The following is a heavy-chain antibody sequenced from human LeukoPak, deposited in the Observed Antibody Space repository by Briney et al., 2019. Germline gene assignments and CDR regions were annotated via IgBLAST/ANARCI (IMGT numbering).Heavy chain of an antibody. D-gene: IGHD6-6*01. CDR3: ARRLAAPGDYFDY. J-gene: IGHJ4*02. Sequence: SETLSLTCTVSGYSISSGYDWGWIRPPPGKGLEWIGIIYNSGSTSSNPSRKSRSPIPVTTPKNHCSLKLSSVTAATPAVYYCARRLAAPGDYFDYWGQGTLVTVSS. CDR2: IYNSGST. V-gene: IGHV4-38-2*02. CDR1: GYSISSGYD.